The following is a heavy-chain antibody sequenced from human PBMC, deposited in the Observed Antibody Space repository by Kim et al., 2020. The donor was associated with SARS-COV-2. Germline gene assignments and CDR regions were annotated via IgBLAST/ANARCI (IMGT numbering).Heavy chain of an antibody. CDR1: GFTFSSYS. V-gene: IGHV3-21*01. CDR3: AREHGWGYYYGSGSYSYFDY. Sequence: GGSLRLSCAASGFTFSSYSMNWVRQAPGKGLEWVSSISSSSSYIYYADSVKGRFTISRDNAKNSLYLQMNSLRAEDTAVYYCAREHGWGYYYGSGSYSYFDYWGQGTLVTVSS. CDR2: ISSSSSYI. J-gene: IGHJ4*02. D-gene: IGHD3-10*01.